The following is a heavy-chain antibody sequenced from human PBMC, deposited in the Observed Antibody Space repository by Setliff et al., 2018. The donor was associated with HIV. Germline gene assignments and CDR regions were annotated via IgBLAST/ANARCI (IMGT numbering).Heavy chain of an antibody. Sequence: GGSLRLSCAAFGFSFSKYSMSWVRQAPGKGLEWVANIKEDGSATYYVESVRGRFTISRDNPNNLLYLQMDSLRGEDTAVYYCARGRCSGGSCFFDSWGQGTLVTVSS. J-gene: IGHJ4*02. CDR1: GFSFSKYS. D-gene: IGHD2-15*01. V-gene: IGHV3-7*01. CDR3: ARGRCSGGSCFFDS. CDR2: IKEDGSAT.